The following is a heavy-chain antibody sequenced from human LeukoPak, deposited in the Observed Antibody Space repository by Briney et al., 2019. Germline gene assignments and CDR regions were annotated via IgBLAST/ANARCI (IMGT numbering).Heavy chain of an antibody. Sequence: GGSLRLSCAASGFTFSSYAMSWVRQAPGKGLEWVAVIWYDGSNKYYADSVKGRFTISRDNSKNTLYLQMNSLRAEDTAVYYCAKDRLRYSSSSAFDYWGQGTLVTVSS. J-gene: IGHJ4*02. CDR1: GFTFSSYA. CDR2: IWYDGSNK. D-gene: IGHD6-6*01. CDR3: AKDRLRYSSSSAFDY. V-gene: IGHV3-33*06.